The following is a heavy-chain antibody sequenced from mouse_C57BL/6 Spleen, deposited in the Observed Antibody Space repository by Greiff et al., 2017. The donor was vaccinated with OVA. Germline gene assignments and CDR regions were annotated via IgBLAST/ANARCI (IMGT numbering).Heavy chain of an antibody. J-gene: IGHJ2*01. CDR2: IYPGDGDT. Sequence: QVQLKESGAELVKPGASVKISCKASGYAFSSYWMNWVKQRPGKGLEWIGQIYPGDGDTNYNGKFKGKATLTADKSSSTAYMQLSSLTSEDSAVYFCARLYDYDGYFDYWGQGTTLTVSS. CDR1: GYAFSSYW. V-gene: IGHV1-80*01. D-gene: IGHD2-4*01. CDR3: ARLYDYDGYFDY.